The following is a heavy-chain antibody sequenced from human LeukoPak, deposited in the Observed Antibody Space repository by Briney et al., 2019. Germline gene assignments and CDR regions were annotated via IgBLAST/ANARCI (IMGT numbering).Heavy chain of an antibody. CDR1: GGTFSSYA. D-gene: IGHD2-2*01. CDR3: ARGWNIAVVPAGAYESYFDY. Sequence: SVKVSCKASGGTFSSYAISWVRQAPGQGLEWMGGIIPIFGTANYAQKFQGRVTITADESTSTAYMELSSLRSGDTAVYYCARGWNIAVVPAGAYESYFDYWGQGTLVTVSS. J-gene: IGHJ4*02. V-gene: IGHV1-69*13. CDR2: IIPIFGTA.